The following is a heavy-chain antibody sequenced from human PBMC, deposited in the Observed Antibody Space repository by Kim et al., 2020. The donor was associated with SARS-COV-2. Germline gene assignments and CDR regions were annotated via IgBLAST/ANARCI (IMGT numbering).Heavy chain of an antibody. Sequence: GGSLRLSCAASGFTFSNAWMSWVRQAPGKGLEWVGRIKSKTDGGTTDYAAPVKGRFTISRDDSKNTLYLQMNSLKTEDTAVYYCTTDGVYQLPDAEYFQHWGQGTLVTVSS. D-gene: IGHD2-2*01. CDR1: GFTFSNAW. CDR2: IKSKTDGGTT. J-gene: IGHJ1*01. CDR3: TTDGVYQLPDAEYFQH. V-gene: IGHV3-15*01.